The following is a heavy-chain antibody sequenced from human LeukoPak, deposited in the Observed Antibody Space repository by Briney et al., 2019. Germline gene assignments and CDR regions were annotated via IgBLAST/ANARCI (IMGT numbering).Heavy chain of an antibody. CDR3: ARDRDRYFDY. V-gene: IGHV4-59*01. J-gene: IGHJ4*02. CDR1: GGSISSYY. CDR2: IYYSGST. Sequence: SGPTLVKPSETLSLTCTVSGGSISSYYWSWIRQPPGKGLEWIGYIYYSGSTNYNPSLKSRVTISVDTSKNQFSLKLSSVTAADTAVYYCARDRDRYFDYWGQGTLVTVSS.